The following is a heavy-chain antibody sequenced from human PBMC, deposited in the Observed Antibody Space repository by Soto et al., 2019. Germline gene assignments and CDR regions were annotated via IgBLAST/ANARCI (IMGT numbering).Heavy chain of an antibody. Sequence: LSLTCTVSGGSISSGDYYWSWIRQLPGKGLEWVGYICCSGSTYYNPSLKSRLTISLVTSMNHFSLKLSSMTAADTAVYYCARGPYGSPDSWGQGTQVTVSS. CDR2: ICCSGST. CDR1: GGSISSGDYY. J-gene: IGHJ4*02. D-gene: IGHD3-10*01. V-gene: IGHV4-31*03. CDR3: ARGPYGSPDS.